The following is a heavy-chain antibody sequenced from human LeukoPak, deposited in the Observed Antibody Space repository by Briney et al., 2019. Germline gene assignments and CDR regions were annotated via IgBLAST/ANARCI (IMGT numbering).Heavy chain of an antibody. CDR2: MNPNSGNT. D-gene: IGHD2/OR15-2a*01. J-gene: IGHJ6*02. CDR3: ASGRRLELSSSYYYGMDV. Sequence: ASVKVSCKASGYTFTSYDINWVRQATGQGLEWMGWMNPNSGNTGYAQKFQGRVTMTRNTSISTAYMELSSLRSEDTAVYYCASGRRLELSSSYYYGMDVWGQGTTVTVSS. CDR1: GYTFTSYD. V-gene: IGHV1-8*01.